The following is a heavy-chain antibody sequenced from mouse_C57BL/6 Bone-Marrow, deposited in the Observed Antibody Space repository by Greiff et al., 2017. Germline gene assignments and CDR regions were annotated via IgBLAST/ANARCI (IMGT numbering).Heavy chain of an antibody. J-gene: IGHJ3*01. CDR2: IHPSDSDT. CDR3: AIRALYYSIFAY. Sequence: QVQLQQPGADLVKPGASVKVSCKASGYTFTSYWMHWVKQRPGKGLEWIGRIHPSDSDTNYNQKFKGKATFTVDKSSSTAYMQLSSLTSEDSAVYYCAIRALYYSIFAYWGQGTLVTVSA. V-gene: IGHV1-74*01. CDR1: GYTFTSYW. D-gene: IGHD2-5*01.